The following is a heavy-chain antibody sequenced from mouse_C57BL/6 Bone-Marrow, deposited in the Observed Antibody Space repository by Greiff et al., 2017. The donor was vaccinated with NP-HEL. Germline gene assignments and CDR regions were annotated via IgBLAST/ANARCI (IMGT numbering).Heavy chain of an antibody. Sequence: VQLQQSGPGLVQPSPSLSITCTASGFSLTSYGVHWVRQSPGQGLEWLGVIWRGGSTAYNAAFMSRLSITKDNSKSQVFFKMNSLQADDTAIYCCAGSWFAYWGQGTLVTVSA. J-gene: IGHJ3*01. CDR3: AGSWFAY. CDR1: GFSLTSYG. CDR2: IWRGGST. V-gene: IGHV2-5*01.